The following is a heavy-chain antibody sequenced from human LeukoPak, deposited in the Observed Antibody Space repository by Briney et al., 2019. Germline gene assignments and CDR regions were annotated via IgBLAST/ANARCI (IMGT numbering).Heavy chain of an antibody. J-gene: IGHJ3*02. CDR3: ARDRSGAISDAFDI. V-gene: IGHV4-31*03. CDR2: IYYSGST. CDR1: GGSISSGGYY. Sequence: SETLSLTCTVSGGSISSGGYYWSWIRQHPGKGLEWIRYIYYSGSTYYNPSLKSRVTISVDTSKNQFSLKLSSVTAADTAVYYCARDRSGAISDAFDIWGQGTMVTVSS. D-gene: IGHD2-15*01.